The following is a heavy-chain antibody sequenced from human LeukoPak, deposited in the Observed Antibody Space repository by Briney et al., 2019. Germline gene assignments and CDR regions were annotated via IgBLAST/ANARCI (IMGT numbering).Heavy chain of an antibody. Sequence: GGSLRLSCAASGFTFSSYSMNWVRQAPGKGLEWVSYISSSSSTIYYADSVKGRFTISRDNAKNSLYLQMNSLRAEDTAVYYCARGDGDYDYYFDYWGQGTLVTVSS. CDR1: GFTFSSYS. V-gene: IGHV3-48*01. CDR2: ISSSSSTI. D-gene: IGHD4-17*01. CDR3: ARGDGDYDYYFDY. J-gene: IGHJ4*02.